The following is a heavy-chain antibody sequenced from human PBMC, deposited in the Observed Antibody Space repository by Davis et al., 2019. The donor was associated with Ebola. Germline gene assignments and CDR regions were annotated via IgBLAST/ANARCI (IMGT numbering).Heavy chain of an antibody. CDR1: GGTFSSYA. Sequence: SVTVSCTASGGTFSSYAISWVRPAPGQGLEWMGGILPIFGTANYAQKCQGRVTITADESTSTAYMELSSLRAEDTAVYYCESASGMATTSFDYWGQGTLVTVSS. CDR2: ILPIFGTA. V-gene: IGHV1-69*13. J-gene: IGHJ4*02. CDR3: ESASGMATTSFDY. D-gene: IGHD5-24*01.